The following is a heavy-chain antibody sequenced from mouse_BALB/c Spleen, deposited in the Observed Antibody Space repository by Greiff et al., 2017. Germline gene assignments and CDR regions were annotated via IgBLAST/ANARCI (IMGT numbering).Heavy chain of an antibody. CDR2: IYPGDGDT. D-gene: IGHD1-1*01. V-gene: IGHV1-82*01. J-gene: IGHJ4*01. CDR3: ARSDLYYYGSSWGYYAMDY. Sequence: VQLVESGPELVKPGASVKISCKASGYAFSSSWMNWVKQRPGQGLEWIGRIYPGDGDTNYNGKFKGKATLTADKSSSTAYMQLSSLTSVDSAVYFCARSDLYYYGSSWGYYAMDYWGQGTSVTVSS. CDR1: GYAFSSSW.